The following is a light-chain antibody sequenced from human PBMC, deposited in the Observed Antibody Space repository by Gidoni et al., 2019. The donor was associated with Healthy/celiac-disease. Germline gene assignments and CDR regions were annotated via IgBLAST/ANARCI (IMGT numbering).Light chain of an antibody. J-gene: IGKJ3*01. CDR1: QSISSY. CDR3: QQNYNNPR. V-gene: IGKV1-39*01. Sequence: DIQMTQSPSSLSAPVGDRVTITCRASQSISSYLNWYQQKPGKAPKLLNYAASSLQSGVPTRFSGSGSGKDFTLTISSLQEEDFANYYRQQNYNNPRFGPGTKVDIK. CDR2: AAS.